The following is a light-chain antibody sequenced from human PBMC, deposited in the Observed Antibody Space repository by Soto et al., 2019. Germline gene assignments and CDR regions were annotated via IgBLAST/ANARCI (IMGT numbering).Light chain of an antibody. CDR3: SSYAGSTNLRV. CDR1: SSDVGGYNF. CDR2: EVS. Sequence: QSVLTQPPSASGSPGQSVTISCTGTSSDVGGYNFVSWYQQHPGKAPKLMIYEVSKRPSGVPDRFSASKSGNTASLTVSGLQADDEADYYCSSYAGSTNLRVFGTGTKGTVL. J-gene: IGLJ1*01. V-gene: IGLV2-8*01.